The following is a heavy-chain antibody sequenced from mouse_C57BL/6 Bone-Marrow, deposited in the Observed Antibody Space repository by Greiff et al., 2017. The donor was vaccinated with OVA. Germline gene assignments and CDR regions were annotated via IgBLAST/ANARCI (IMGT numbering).Heavy chain of an antibody. Sequence: VQLQQPGAELVRPGSSVKLSCKASGYTFTSYWMDWVKQRPGQGLEWIGNIYPSDSETHYNQKFKDKATLPVDKSSSTAYMQLSSLTSEDSAVYYCARSYYYGSSYGYWYFDVWGTGTTVTVSS. D-gene: IGHD1-1*01. CDR1: GYTFTSYW. CDR2: IYPSDSET. J-gene: IGHJ1*03. V-gene: IGHV1-61*01. CDR3: ARSYYYGSSYGYWYFDV.